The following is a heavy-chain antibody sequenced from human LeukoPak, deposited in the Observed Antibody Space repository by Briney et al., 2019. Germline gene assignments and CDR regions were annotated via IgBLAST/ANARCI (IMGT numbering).Heavy chain of an antibody. Sequence: SETLSLTCTVSGGSISSYYWSWIRQPPGKGLEWIGYIYYSGSTNYNPSLKSRVTISADTSKNQFSLKLSSVTAADTAVYYCARDRYYYDSSGYYSRGFDYWGQGTLVTVSS. CDR3: ARDRYYYDSSGYYSRGFDY. CDR2: IYYSGST. D-gene: IGHD3-22*01. V-gene: IGHV4-59*01. J-gene: IGHJ4*02. CDR1: GGSISSYY.